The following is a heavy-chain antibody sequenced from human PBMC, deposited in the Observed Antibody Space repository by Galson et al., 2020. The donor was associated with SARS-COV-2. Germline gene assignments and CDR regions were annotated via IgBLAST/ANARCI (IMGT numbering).Heavy chain of an antibody. CDR3: AREWGDINSSVFDY. CDR2: INPSGDIT. D-gene: IGHD2-21*01. CDR1: GYTFISFY. Sequence: ASVKVSCKASGYTFISFYIHWVRQAHGHGIEWMGVINPSGDITSYAQKLRGRVTVTRDMSTQTVYMELSSLTSEDTAVYYCAREWGDINSSVFDYWGQGSLVVVSS. J-gene: IGHJ4*02. V-gene: IGHV1-46*04.